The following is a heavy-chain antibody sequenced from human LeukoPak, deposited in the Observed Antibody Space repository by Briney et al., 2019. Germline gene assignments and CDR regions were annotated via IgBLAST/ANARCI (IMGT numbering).Heavy chain of an antibody. CDR3: TRENYGDFYFDY. J-gene: IGHJ4*02. CDR1: GFTFSSYA. CDR2: ISYDGSHK. Sequence: GGSLRLPCAASGFTFSSYAMHWVRQAPGKGLERVAVISYDGSHKYYADSVKGRFSISRDNSKNTLFLQMNSLRAEDTAVYYCTRENYGDFYFDYWGQGTLVTVSS. D-gene: IGHD4-17*01. V-gene: IGHV3-30-3*01.